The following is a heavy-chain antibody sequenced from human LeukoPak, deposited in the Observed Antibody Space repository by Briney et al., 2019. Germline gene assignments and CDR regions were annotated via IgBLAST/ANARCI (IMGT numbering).Heavy chain of an antibody. V-gene: IGHV3-48*03. CDR3: AKGGYYVRRLDY. J-gene: IGHJ4*02. CDR2: ISSSGSTI. Sequence: GGSLRLSCAASGFTFSSYEMNWVRQAPGKGLEWVSYISSSGSTIYYADSVKGRFTISRDNSKNTLYLQMNSLRAEDTAVYYCAKGGYYVRRLDYWGQGTLVTVSS. D-gene: IGHD3-22*01. CDR1: GFTFSSYE.